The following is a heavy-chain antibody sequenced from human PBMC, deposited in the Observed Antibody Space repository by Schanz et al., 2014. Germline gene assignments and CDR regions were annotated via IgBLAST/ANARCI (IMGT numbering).Heavy chain of an antibody. CDR2: ISVYNHNK. CDR3: ARDRRFFDRDDLYYFDS. CDR1: GYIFINSG. J-gene: IGHJ4*02. V-gene: IGHV1-18*01. Sequence: QIQLVQSGPEVKKPGATVKVSCKASGYIFINSGISWVRQAPGQGLEWMGWISVYNHNKEYDQKIQDRVTMTTDTATSTAYMALTELRSDDTAVYHCARDRRFFDRDDLYYFDSWGQGTLVTVSS. D-gene: IGHD3-3*01.